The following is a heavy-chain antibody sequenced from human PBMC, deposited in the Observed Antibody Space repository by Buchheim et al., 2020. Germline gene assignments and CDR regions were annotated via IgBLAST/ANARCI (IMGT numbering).Heavy chain of an antibody. CDR2: ISYDGSNK. CDR1: GFTFSSYG. V-gene: IGHV3-30*03. J-gene: IGHJ4*02. D-gene: IGHD4-17*01. CDR3: AHGDYVSVY. Sequence: QVQLVESGGGVVQPGRSLRLSCAASGFTFSSYGMHWVRQAPGKGLEWVAVISYDGSNKYYADSVKGRFPISRDNSKNTLYLQMNSLRAEDTAVYYCAHGDYVSVYWGQGTL.